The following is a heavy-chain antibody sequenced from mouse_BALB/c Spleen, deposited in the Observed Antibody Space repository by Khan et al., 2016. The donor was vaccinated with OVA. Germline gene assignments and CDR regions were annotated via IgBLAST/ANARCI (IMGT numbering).Heavy chain of an antibody. CDR3: ARAYCRYDGYYAMDY. D-gene: IGHD2-14*01. CDR1: GFSLSRYN. Sequence: QVQLKESGPGLVVPSQSLSITCTVSGFSLSRYNIHWVRQPPGKGLEWLGMIWGGGGTDYNSTLKSRLSISKDNSKSQVFLKMNSLQTDDTAMYYCARAYCRYDGYYAMDYWGQGTSVTVSS. J-gene: IGHJ4*01. CDR2: IWGGGGT. V-gene: IGHV2-6-4*01.